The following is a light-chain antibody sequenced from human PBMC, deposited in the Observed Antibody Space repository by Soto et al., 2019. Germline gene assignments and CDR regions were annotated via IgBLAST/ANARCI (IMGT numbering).Light chain of an antibody. J-gene: IGKJ3*01. CDR1: QSISSW. Sequence: DIQMTQSPSTLSASVGDRVTITCRASQSISSWLAWYQQKPVKAPKLLIYDASSLESGVPSRFSGSGSGTEFTLTISSLQPDDFATYYCQQNNSYPFTFGPGTKVDIK. V-gene: IGKV1-5*01. CDR2: DAS. CDR3: QQNNSYPFT.